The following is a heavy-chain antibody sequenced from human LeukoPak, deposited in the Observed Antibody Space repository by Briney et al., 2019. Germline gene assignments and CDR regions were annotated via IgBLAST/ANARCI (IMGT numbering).Heavy chain of an antibody. CDR1: GFTFSSYW. J-gene: IGHJ3*02. CDR3: AKVGGYCSSTSCYPGAFDI. Sequence: GGSLRLSCAASGFTFSSYWMHWVRQAPGKGLEWVSAISGSGGSTYYADSVKGRFTISRDNSKNTLYLQMNSLRAEDTAVYYCAKVGGYCSSTSCYPGAFDIWGQGTMVTVSS. V-gene: IGHV3-23*01. D-gene: IGHD2-2*01. CDR2: ISGSGGST.